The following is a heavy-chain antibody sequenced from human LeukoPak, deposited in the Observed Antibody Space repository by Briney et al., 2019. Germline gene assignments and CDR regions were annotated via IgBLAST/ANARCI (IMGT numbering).Heavy chain of an antibody. Sequence: SETLSLTCTVSGDSVSSTGYYWSWIRQHPGKGLEWIGYIYYSGSTYYNPSLKSRVTISVDTSKNQFSLKLSSVTAADTAVYYCASAVVPAAKDYYGMDVWGKGTTVTVSS. D-gene: IGHD2-2*01. CDR3: ASAVVPAAKDYYGMDV. J-gene: IGHJ6*04. CDR2: IYYSGST. V-gene: IGHV4-31*03. CDR1: GDSVSSTGYY.